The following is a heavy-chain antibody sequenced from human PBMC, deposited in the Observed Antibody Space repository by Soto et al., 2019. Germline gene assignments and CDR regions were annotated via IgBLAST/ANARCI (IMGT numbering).Heavy chain of an antibody. D-gene: IGHD4-4*01. V-gene: IGHV3-7*01. CDR3: ARAGNYVSSGAPSHYYYYMDV. CDR1: GVTFSSYW. J-gene: IGHJ6*03. CDR2: IKQDGSEK. Sequence: GGSLRLSCATSGVTFSSYWMSWVRQAPGKGLEWVANIKQDGSEKYYVDSVKGRFTISRDNAKNSLYLQMNSLRAEDTAVYYCARAGNYVSSGAPSHYYYYMDVWGKGTTVTVS.